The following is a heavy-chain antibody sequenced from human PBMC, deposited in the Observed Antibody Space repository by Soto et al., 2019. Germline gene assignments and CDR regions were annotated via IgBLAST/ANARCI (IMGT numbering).Heavy chain of an antibody. CDR3: AREADFASSGYVLDY. CDR2: VTSSPSSM. J-gene: IGHJ4*02. D-gene: IGHD3-22*01. CDR1: GFTFSGFS. Sequence: VGSLRLSCAASGFTFSGFSMNWVRQAPGKGLAWVSSVTSSPSSMFYADSVKGRFTISRDDAKDSLFLQMNSLRADDTAVYYCAREADFASSGYVLDYWGLGTLVTVSS. V-gene: IGHV3-21*01.